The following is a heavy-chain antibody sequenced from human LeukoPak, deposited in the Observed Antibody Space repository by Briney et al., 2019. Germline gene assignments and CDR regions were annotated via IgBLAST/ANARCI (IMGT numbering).Heavy chain of an antibody. D-gene: IGHD2-2*01. CDR1: GGSISSYY. J-gene: IGHJ4*02. CDR3: ARVGSSGVVVPAAADY. Sequence: SETLSLTCTVSGGSISSYYWSWIRQPPGRGLEWVGYIYYSWSTNYTSSLKSRVTISVDTSRNQSSLKLSSVTAADTAVYYCARVGSSGVVVPAAADYWGQGTLVTVSS. CDR2: IYYSWST. V-gene: IGHV4-59*13.